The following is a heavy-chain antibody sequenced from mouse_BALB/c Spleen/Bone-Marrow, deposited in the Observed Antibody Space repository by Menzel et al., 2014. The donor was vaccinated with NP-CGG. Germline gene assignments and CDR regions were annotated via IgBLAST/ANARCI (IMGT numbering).Heavy chain of an antibody. CDR3: ARRDYDYDGPWFAY. CDR1: GFTFSSYG. CDR2: ISSGGSYT. Sequence: DVKLVESGGDLVKPGGSLKLSCAASGFTFSSYGVSWVRQTPDKRLEWVATISSGGSYTYYPDSVKGRFTISRDNAKNPLYLQMSSLKSEDTAMYYCARRDYDYDGPWFAYWGQGTLVTVSA. J-gene: IGHJ3*01. V-gene: IGHV5-6*02. D-gene: IGHD2-4*01.